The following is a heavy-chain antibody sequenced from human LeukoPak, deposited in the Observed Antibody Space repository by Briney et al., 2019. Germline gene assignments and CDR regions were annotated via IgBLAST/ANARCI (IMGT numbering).Heavy chain of an antibody. D-gene: IGHD3-22*01. J-gene: IGHJ3*02. CDR3: ARNYYDSSGYPNHDAFDI. Sequence: ASVKVSCKASGYTFTSYYMHWVRQAPGQGLEWMGIINPSGGSTSYAQEFQGRVTMTRDTSTSTVYMELSSLRSEDTAVYYCARNYYDSSGYPNHDAFDIWGQGTMVTVSS. V-gene: IGHV1-46*01. CDR2: INPSGGST. CDR1: GYTFTSYY.